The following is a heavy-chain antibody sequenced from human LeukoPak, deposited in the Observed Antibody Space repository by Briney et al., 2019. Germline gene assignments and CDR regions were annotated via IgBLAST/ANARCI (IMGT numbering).Heavy chain of an antibody. CDR2: INPSGGST. D-gene: IGHD3-22*01. CDR1: GYTFTSYY. V-gene: IGHV1-46*01. Sequence: GASVKVSCKASGYTFTSYYMHWVRQAPGQGLEWMGIINPSGGSTSYAQKFQGRVTMTRDTATSTVYMELSSLRSEDTAVYYCAREAYYYDSSVPSHFDYWGQGTLVTVSS. CDR3: AREAYYYDSSVPSHFDY. J-gene: IGHJ4*02.